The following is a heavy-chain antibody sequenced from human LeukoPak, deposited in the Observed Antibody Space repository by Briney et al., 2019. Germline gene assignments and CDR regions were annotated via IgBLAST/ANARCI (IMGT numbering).Heavy chain of an antibody. Sequence: SVKVSCRASGYTFTSYGISWVRQAPGQGLEWMGRIIPILGIANYAQKFQGRVTITADKSTSTAYMELSSLRSDDTAIYYCAQTPYSGSYAYYFDYWGQGTLVTVSS. J-gene: IGHJ4*02. CDR1: GYTFTSYG. CDR3: AQTPYSGSYAYYFDY. CDR2: IIPILGIA. D-gene: IGHD1-26*01. V-gene: IGHV1-69*04.